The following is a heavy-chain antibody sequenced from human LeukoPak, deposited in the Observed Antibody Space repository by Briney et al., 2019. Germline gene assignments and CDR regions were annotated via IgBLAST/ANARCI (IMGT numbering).Heavy chain of an antibody. CDR2: INSDGGNT. Sequence: LPGGSLRLSCAASGFTFSSYWMHWVRQAPGKGLVWVSRINSDGGNTSYADSVKGRFTISRDNAKNTLYLQMNGLRAEDTAVYYCARVTERVMGNFDYWGQGTLVTVSS. D-gene: IGHD2-8*01. V-gene: IGHV3-74*01. J-gene: IGHJ4*02. CDR3: ARVTERVMGNFDY. CDR1: GFTFSSYW.